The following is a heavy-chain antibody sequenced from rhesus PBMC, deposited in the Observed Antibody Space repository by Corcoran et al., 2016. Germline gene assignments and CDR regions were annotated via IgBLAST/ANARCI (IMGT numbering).Heavy chain of an antibody. D-gene: IGHD3-9*01. J-gene: IGHJ4*01. V-gene: IGHV3S5*01. CDR1: GFSFSTYG. Sequence: EVQLVETGGGLVQPGGSLKVSCTASGFSFSTYGMSWVRQAPGTGLEWVSAINNGGGRTYYADSVKGRFTISRDNSKNTLSLQMNSLRAEDTAVYYCAKDGTVTRYYFDYWGQGVLVTVSS. CDR3: AKDGTVTRYYFDY. CDR2: INNGGGRT.